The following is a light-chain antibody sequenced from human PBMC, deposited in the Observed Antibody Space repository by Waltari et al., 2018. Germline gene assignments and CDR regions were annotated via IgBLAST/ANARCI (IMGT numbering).Light chain of an antibody. Sequence: DIQMTQSPSSLSASVGDRVTITGLASQNIRNYLNWYQQIPGKAPKLLIYAASTLQSGVPSRFSGSGSGTDCTLTISTLQPEDFATYYCQQSYSTPPYTFGQGTKLEIK. CDR3: QQSYSTPPYT. CDR1: QNIRNY. CDR2: AAS. V-gene: IGKV1-39*01. J-gene: IGKJ2*01.